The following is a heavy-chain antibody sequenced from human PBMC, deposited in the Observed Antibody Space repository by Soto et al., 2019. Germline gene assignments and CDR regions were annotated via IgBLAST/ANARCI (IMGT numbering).Heavy chain of an antibody. CDR2: IYYSGST. Sequence: QLQLQESGPGLVKPSETLSLTCTVSGGSISSSSYYWGWIRQPPGKGLEWIGSIYYSGSTYYNPSLKSRVTISVDTSKNQFSLKLSSVTAADTAVYYCARRSPINSSGWIFDYWGQGTLVTVSS. D-gene: IGHD6-19*01. CDR1: GGSISSSSYY. CDR3: ARRSPINSSGWIFDY. V-gene: IGHV4-39*01. J-gene: IGHJ4*02.